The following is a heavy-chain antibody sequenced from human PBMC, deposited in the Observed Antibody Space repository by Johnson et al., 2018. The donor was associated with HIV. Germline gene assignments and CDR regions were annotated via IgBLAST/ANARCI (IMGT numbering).Heavy chain of an antibody. J-gene: IGHJ3*01. CDR2: TTYDGTNK. D-gene: IGHD5-18*01. Sequence: QVQLVESGGGVVQPGRSLRLSCAASGFTFSRYGMHWVRQAPGKGLEWVAVTTYDGTNKYYADSVKGRFTISRDNSKNTLYLQMNRLRAEDTAVYYCARLPSGYSRDGFNVWGQGTMVTLSS. CDR3: ARLPSGYSRDGFNV. V-gene: IGHV3-30*19. CDR1: GFTFSRYG.